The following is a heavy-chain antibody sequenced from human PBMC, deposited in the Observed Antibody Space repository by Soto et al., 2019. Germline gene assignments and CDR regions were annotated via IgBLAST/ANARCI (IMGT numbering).Heavy chain of an antibody. D-gene: IGHD3-10*01. J-gene: IGHJ4*02. CDR2: IIPVFGTT. CDR3: ARDGGFGELKY. V-gene: IGHV1-69*18. CDR1: GDTFSGYP. Sequence: QVQLVQSGAELKKPGSSVKVSCKASGDTFSGYPINWVRQAPGEGLEWMGRIIPVFGTTNDAQRFEGRVTYTADESTNTAYMELRGLLSEDPAVYYCARDGGFGELKYWGPGTLVTVPS.